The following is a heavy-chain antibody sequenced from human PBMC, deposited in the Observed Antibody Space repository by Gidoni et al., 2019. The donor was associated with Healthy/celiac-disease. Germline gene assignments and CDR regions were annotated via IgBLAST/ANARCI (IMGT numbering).Heavy chain of an antibody. CDR3: ANPGGSGPNADSFQP. Sequence: EVQLLESGGGLGQPGGSRRPSCAASGVTCSSYAMSWGRQAPGKGLGWVSGISCIGVSTYSAASVHAPFTISRYNSKHTLYLQMYSLSAEDTAVYYCANPGGSGPNADSFQPWGQGTLVTASS. CDR1: GVTCSSYA. J-gene: IGHJ1*01. D-gene: IGHD3-16*01. CDR2: ISCIGVST. V-gene: IGHV3-23*01.